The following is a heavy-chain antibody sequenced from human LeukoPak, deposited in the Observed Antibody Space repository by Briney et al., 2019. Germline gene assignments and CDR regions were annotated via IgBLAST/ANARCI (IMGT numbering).Heavy chain of an antibody. D-gene: IGHD3-10*01. V-gene: IGHV4-59*01. CDR1: GGSISTYY. J-gene: IGHJ4*02. Sequence: SETLSLTCTVSGGSISTYYWSWIRQSPGKGLEWIGYIYYSGSTSYNPSLKSRVTISVDTSKTQFSLKLSSVTAADTAVYYCARVVYSGSWGYFDYWGQGTLVTVSS. CDR3: ARVVYSGSWGYFDY. CDR2: IYYSGST.